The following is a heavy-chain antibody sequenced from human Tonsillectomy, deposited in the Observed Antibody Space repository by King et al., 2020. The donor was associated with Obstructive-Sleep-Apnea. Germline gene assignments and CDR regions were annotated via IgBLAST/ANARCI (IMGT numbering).Heavy chain of an antibody. J-gene: IGHJ2*01. V-gene: IGHV3-7*03. CDR2: IKKDGSEK. CDR3: ARDQGISGTNGWYFDI. D-gene: IGHD2-15*01. Sequence: VQLVESGGGLVQPGGSLRLSCVVSGFTFKNFWMSWVRQAPGKGLEWVAGIKKDGSEKYSVDSVKGRFTISRDNAKNSLYLQLNSLRAEDTAMYYCARDQGISGTNGWYFDIWGRGTLVTVSS. CDR1: GFTFKNFW.